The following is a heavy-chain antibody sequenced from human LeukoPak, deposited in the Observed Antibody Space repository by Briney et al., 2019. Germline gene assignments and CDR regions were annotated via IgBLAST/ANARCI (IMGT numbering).Heavy chain of an antibody. J-gene: IGHJ3*02. CDR1: GYTFTSYG. V-gene: IGHV1-18*01. Sequence: ASVKVSCKASGYTFTSYGISWVRQAPGQGLEWMGWISAYNGNTNYAQKLQGRVTMTRDMSTSTVYMELSSLRSEDTAVYYCARGGGGGLYDSSGYLVAFDIWGQGTMVTVSS. CDR2: ISAYNGNT. CDR3: ARGGGGGLYDSSGYLVAFDI. D-gene: IGHD3-22*01.